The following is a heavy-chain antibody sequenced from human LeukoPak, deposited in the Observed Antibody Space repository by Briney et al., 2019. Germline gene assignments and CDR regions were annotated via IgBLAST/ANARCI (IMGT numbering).Heavy chain of an antibody. CDR1: GYTFTSYD. CDR2: MNPNSGNT. Sequence: GASVKVSCKASGYTFTSYDINWVRQATGQGLEWMGWMNPNSGNTGYAQKFQGRVTMTRNTSISTAYMELSSLRSEDTAVHYCARGPIIAVAGTGYGMDVWGQGTTVTVSS. J-gene: IGHJ6*02. D-gene: IGHD6-19*01. CDR3: ARGPIIAVAGTGYGMDV. V-gene: IGHV1-8*01.